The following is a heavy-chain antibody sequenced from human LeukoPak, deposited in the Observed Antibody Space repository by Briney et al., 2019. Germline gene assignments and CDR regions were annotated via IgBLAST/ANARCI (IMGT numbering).Heavy chain of an antibody. D-gene: IGHD3-10*01. Sequence: SETLSLTCAVYGGSFSGYYWSWIRQPPGKGLEWIGEINHSGSTNYNPSLKSRVTISVDTSKNQFSLKLSSVTAADTAVYYCARGHRGRFGVPFDYWGQGTLVTVSS. CDR3: ARGHRGRFGVPFDY. CDR2: INHSGST. V-gene: IGHV4-34*01. J-gene: IGHJ4*02. CDR1: GGSFSGYY.